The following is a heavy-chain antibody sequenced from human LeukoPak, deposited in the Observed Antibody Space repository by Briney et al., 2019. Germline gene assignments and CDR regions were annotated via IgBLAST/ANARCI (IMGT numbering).Heavy chain of an antibody. J-gene: IGHJ4*02. CDR3: AKSHVSTATGTGRYFDY. CDR2: INSDGSNT. Sequence: GGSLRLSCAASGFTFSSYWMHWVRQGPGKGLMWVSRINSDGSNTNYADSVKGRFTISRDNSKNTLYLQMNSLRAEDTAVYYCAKSHVSTATGTGRYFDYWGQGTLVTVSS. D-gene: IGHD3-9*01. CDR1: GFTFSSYW. V-gene: IGHV3-74*01.